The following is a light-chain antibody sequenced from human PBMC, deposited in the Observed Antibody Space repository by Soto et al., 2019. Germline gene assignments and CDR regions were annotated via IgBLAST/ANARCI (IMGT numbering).Light chain of an antibody. CDR3: QQYNTWSPIT. Sequence: EIEMTQSPATLSVSPGERATLSCRASQSVSSNLAWYQQKPGQAPRLLIYGASIRATGIPARFSGSGSGTEFTLTISSLQSEDFAVYYCQQYNTWSPITFGQGTRLEIK. V-gene: IGKV3D-15*01. CDR1: QSVSSN. J-gene: IGKJ5*01. CDR2: GAS.